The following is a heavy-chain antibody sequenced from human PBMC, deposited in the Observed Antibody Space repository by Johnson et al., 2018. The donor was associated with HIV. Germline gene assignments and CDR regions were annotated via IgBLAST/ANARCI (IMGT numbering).Heavy chain of an antibody. CDR2: TRNKANSYTT. Sequence: MQLVESGGGVVQPGGSLRLSCAASGFTFRSYGMHWVRQAPGKGLEWVGRTRNKANSYTTEYAASVKGRFTISRDDSKNSLYLQMNSLKTEDTAVYYCAKDQSHCYTSLSWCAFDIWGQGTMVTVS. CDR1: GFTFRSYG. J-gene: IGHJ3*02. V-gene: IGHV3-72*01. CDR3: AKDQSHCYTSLSWCAFDI. D-gene: IGHD2-2*02.